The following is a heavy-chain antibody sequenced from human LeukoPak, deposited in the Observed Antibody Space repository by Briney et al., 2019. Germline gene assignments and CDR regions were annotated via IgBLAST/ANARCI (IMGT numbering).Heavy chain of an antibody. CDR1: GYTFTSYG. J-gene: IGHJ6*03. CDR3: ARVEEILGRTYYYYMDV. CDR2: ISAYNGNT. D-gene: IGHD3/OR15-3a*01. Sequence: GASLKVSCKTSGYTFTSYGITWVRQDPGQGLEWMGWISAYNGNTNYAQKFQGRGTMTTHTATSTANMGLWRLRSDETAVYYCARVEEILGRTYYYYMDVWGKGTTVTVSS. V-gene: IGHV1-18*01.